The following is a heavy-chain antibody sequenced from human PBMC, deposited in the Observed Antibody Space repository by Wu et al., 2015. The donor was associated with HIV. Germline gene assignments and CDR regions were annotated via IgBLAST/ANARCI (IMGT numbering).Heavy chain of an antibody. V-gene: IGHV1-69*13. CDR3: AGGGGRTSMDPFDF. D-gene: IGHD5-18*01. CDR2: LIPMYGTA. Sequence: QVHLLQSGAEVKKSGSSVRVSCKASGATFSNYALSWVRQAPGQGLEWMGRLIPMYGTADYAQRFQGRVTITADVSTSTAYMVVSSLRSDDTAVYYCAGGGGRTSMDPFDFWGQGTLVTVSS. J-gene: IGHJ4*02. CDR1: GATFSNYA.